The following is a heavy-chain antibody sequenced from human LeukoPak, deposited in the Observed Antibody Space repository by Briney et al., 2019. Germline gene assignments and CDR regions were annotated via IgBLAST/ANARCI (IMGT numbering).Heavy chain of an antibody. J-gene: IGHJ4*02. D-gene: IGHD3-16*01. CDR3: AKDSLYDYVWGSYLDY. CDR1: GFTFSDYY. Sequence: GGSLRLSCAASGFTFSDYYMSWIRQAPGKGLEWVSYISSSAVTIYYADSVKGRFTISRDNAKKSLYLQMNSLRAEDTAVYYCAKDSLYDYVWGSYLDYWGQGTLVTVSS. CDR2: ISSSAVTI. V-gene: IGHV3-11*01.